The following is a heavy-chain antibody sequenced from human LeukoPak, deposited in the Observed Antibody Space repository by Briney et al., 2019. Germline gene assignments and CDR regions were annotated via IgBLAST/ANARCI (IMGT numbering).Heavy chain of an antibody. CDR2: INWNGGST. V-gene: IGHV3-20*04. CDR3: ARDGYYDSSGYYLDY. D-gene: IGHD3-22*01. J-gene: IGHJ4*02. CDR1: GFTFDDYG. Sequence: GGSLRLSCAASGFTFDDYGMSWVRHAPGKGLEWVSGINWNGGSTGYADSVKGRFTISRDNARNSLYLQMNSLRAEDTALYYCARDGYYDSSGYYLDYWGQGTLVTVSS.